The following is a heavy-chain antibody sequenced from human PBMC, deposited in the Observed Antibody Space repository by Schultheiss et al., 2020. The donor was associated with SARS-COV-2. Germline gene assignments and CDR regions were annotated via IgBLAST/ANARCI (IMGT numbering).Heavy chain of an antibody. D-gene: IGHD2-15*01. CDR1: GGSFSGYY. CDR2: INHSGST. CDR3: ARARDIVVVVAAPTIGGNWFDP. Sequence: SETLSLTCAVYGGSFSGYYWSWIRQPPGKGLEWIGEINHSGSTNYNPSLKSRVTISVDTSKNQFSLKLSSVTAADTAVYYCARARDIVVVVAAPTIGGNWFDPWGQGTLVTV. J-gene: IGHJ5*02. V-gene: IGHV4-34*01.